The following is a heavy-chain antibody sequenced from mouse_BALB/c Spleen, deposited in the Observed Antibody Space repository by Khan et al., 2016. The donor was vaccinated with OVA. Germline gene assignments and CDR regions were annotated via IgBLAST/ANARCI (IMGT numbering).Heavy chain of an antibody. Sequence: QIQLVQSGPELKKPGETVKISCKASGYTFTNYGMNWVKQAPGKGLKWMGWINTYTGEPTYADDFKGRFVFSLETSANTAYLQISNLKNEDMTTYFCARISSNWYSDVWGAGTTVTVSS. CDR3: ARISSNWYSDV. CDR1: GYTFTNYG. D-gene: IGHD6-2*01. V-gene: IGHV9-1*02. J-gene: IGHJ1*01. CDR2: INTYTGEP.